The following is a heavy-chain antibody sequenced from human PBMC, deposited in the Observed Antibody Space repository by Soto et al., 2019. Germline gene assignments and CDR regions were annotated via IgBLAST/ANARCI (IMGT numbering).Heavy chain of an antibody. D-gene: IGHD3-10*01. CDR3: AKDMVRGVISATSYYGMDV. CDR2: ISGSGGST. J-gene: IGHJ6*02. CDR1: GFTFSSYA. V-gene: IGHV3-23*01. Sequence: GRSLRLSFAASGFTFSSYAMIWFRQAPGKGLEWVSAISGSGGSTYYADSVKGRFTISRDNSKNTLYLQMNSLRAEDTAVYYCAKDMVRGVISATSYYGMDVWGQGTTVTSP.